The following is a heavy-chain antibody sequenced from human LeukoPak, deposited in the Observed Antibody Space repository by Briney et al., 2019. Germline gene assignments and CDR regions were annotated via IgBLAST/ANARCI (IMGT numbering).Heavy chain of an antibody. CDR3: AREWYGNYYYYYMDV. CDR1: GFTFSSYA. J-gene: IGHJ6*03. Sequence: GGSLRLSCAASGFTFSSYAMHWVRQAPGKGLEWVAVISYDGSNKYYADSVKGRFTISRDNSKNTLYLQMNSLRSEDTAVYYCAREWYGNYYYYYMDVWGKGTTVTVSS. CDR2: ISYDGSNK. D-gene: IGHD2-15*01. V-gene: IGHV3-30*04.